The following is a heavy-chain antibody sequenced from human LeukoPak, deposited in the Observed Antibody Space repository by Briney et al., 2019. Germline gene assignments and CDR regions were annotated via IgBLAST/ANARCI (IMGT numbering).Heavy chain of an antibody. V-gene: IGHV3-9*01. CDR1: GFTFDDYA. CDR2: ISWNSGSI. D-gene: IGHD3-22*01. Sequence: PGGSLRLSCAASGFTFDDYAMHWVRQAPGKGLEWVSGISWNSGSIGYADSVKGRFTISRDNAKNTLYLQMNSLRAEDTAVYYCATADRYYDSSGYPYWGQGTLVTVSS. J-gene: IGHJ4*02. CDR3: ATADRYYDSSGYPY.